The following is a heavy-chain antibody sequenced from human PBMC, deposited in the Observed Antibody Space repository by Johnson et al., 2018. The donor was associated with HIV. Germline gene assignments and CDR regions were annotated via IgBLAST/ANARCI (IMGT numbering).Heavy chain of an antibody. V-gene: IGHV3-20*04. D-gene: IGHD3-10*01. CDR1: GFTFNDYG. CDR3: ARSYYYFNYAFDI. CDR2: LNWNGGST. Sequence: EQLVESGGGLVKPGGSLRLSCAASGFTFNDYGMSWVRQAPGKGLEWVSGLNWNGGSTGYADSVKGRFTISRDNAKNSLYLQMNSLRAEDTALYYCARSYYYFNYAFDIWGQGTMVTVSS. J-gene: IGHJ3*02.